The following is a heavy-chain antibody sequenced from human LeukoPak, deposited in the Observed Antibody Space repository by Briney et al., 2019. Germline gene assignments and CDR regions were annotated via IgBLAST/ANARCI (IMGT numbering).Heavy chain of an antibody. V-gene: IGHV3-23*01. CDR1: GFSFRSYV. D-gene: IGHD1-1*01. CDR2: IGDNGDTT. J-gene: IGHJ4*02. CDR3: ARHDRSMRFFDY. Sequence: GGSLRLSCAASGFSFRSYVMSWVRQAPGKGLEWASAIGDNGDTTYYADSVEGRFTISRDNSKNTVFLQMNSLRAEDTAVYYCARHDRSMRFFDYWRQGTLVTVSS.